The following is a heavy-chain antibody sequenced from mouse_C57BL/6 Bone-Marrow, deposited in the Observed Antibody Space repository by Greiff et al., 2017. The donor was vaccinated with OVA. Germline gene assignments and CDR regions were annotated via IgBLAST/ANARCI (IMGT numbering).Heavy chain of an antibody. Sequence: EVQLQQSGAELVRPGASVKLSCTASGFNIKDDYMHWVKQRPEQGLEWIGWIDPENGDNAYASKFQGKATITADTSSNTAYMQLSRLTSADTAVYYCTTLLLLYFDVWGTGTTVTVSS. CDR3: TTLLLLYFDV. J-gene: IGHJ1*03. CDR2: IDPENGDN. D-gene: IGHD1-1*01. V-gene: IGHV14-4*01. CDR1: GFNIKDDY.